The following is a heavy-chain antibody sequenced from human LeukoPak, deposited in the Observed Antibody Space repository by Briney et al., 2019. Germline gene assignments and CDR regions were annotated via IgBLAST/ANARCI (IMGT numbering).Heavy chain of an antibody. Sequence: PSETLSLTCSVSGGSISSNTYYWAWIRQPPGKGLEWIGEINHSGSTNYNPSLKSRVTISVDASKNQFSLKLSSVTAADTAVYYCARVREVAARPFPHYYFDYWGQGTLVTVSS. CDR3: ARVREVAARPFPHYYFDY. V-gene: IGHV4-39*07. CDR1: GGSISSNTYY. D-gene: IGHD6-6*01. CDR2: INHSGST. J-gene: IGHJ4*02.